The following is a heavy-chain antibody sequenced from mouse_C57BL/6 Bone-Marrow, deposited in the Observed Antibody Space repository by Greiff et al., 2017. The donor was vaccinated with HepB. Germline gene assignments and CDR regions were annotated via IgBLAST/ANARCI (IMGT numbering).Heavy chain of an antibody. D-gene: IGHD2-2*01. Sequence: EVQLQQSGPELVKPGASVKISCKASGYTFTDYYMNWVKQSHGKSLEWIGDINPNNGGTSYNQKFKGKATLTVDKSSSTAYMALRSLTSEDSAVYYCARTLWLRRDYWGQGTTLTVSS. J-gene: IGHJ2*01. CDR3: ARTLWLRRDY. CDR2: INPNNGGT. CDR1: GYTFTDYY. V-gene: IGHV1-26*01.